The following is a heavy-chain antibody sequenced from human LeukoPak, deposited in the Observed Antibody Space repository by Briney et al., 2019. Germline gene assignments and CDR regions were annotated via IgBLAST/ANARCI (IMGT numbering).Heavy chain of an antibody. Sequence: GASVKVSCKASGYSFTDYHMHWVRQAPGQGLEWMGWINTNTGGTNYAQKFQGRVTLTRDTSITTAYMEMSSLRSDDTAVYYCARDRPGYSSWFDPWGQGTLVTVSS. CDR1: GYSFTDYH. CDR2: INTNTGGT. CDR3: ARDRPGYSSWFDP. D-gene: IGHD6-19*01. V-gene: IGHV1-2*02. J-gene: IGHJ5*02.